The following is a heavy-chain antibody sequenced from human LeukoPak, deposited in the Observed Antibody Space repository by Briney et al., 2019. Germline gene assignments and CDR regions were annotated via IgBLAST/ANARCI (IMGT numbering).Heavy chain of an antibody. V-gene: IGHV4-59*01. J-gene: IGHJ4*02. CDR3: ARSTDPVDY. Sequence: SETLSLTCTVSGGSISSYYWSRMRQPPGKGLEWIGYIHYSGTTNYNPSLKSRVTISVDTSKNQFSLKLSSVTAADTAVYYCARSTDPVDYWGQGTLVTVSS. CDR1: GGSISSYY. CDR2: IHYSGTT.